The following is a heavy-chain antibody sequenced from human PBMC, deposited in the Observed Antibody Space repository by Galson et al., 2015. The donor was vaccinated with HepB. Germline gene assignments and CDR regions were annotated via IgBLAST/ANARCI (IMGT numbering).Heavy chain of an antibody. CDR1: GFTFSSYW. J-gene: IGHJ4*02. CDR3: ARDGGSYEPQSFDY. D-gene: IGHD1-26*01. CDR2: IKQDGSET. Sequence: SLRLSCAASGFTFSSYWISWVRQAPGKGLEGVANIKQDGSETYYVDSVKGRFTISRDNAKNSLYLQMNSLRAEDTAVYHCARDGGSYEPQSFDYWGQGTLVTVSS. V-gene: IGHV3-7*01.